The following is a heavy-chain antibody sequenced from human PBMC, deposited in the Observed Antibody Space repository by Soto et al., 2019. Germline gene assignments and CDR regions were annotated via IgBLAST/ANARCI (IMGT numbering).Heavy chain of an antibody. Sequence: GGSLRLSCAASGFTFSSYAMSWVRQAPGKGLEWVSAISGSGGSTYYADSVKGRFTISRDNSKNTLYLQMNSLRAEDTAVYYCAKDSSTRWLQMPGAFDIWGQGTMLTVSS. CDR1: GFTFSSYA. V-gene: IGHV3-23*01. D-gene: IGHD5-12*01. J-gene: IGHJ3*02. CDR3: AKDSSTRWLQMPGAFDI. CDR2: ISGSGGST.